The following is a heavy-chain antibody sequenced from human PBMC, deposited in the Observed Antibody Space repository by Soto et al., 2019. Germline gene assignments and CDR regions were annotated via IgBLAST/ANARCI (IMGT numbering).Heavy chain of an antibody. D-gene: IGHD2-2*01. Sequence: GGSLRLSCAASGFTFISYGMHWGRQAPGKGLEWVAVISYDGSNKYYADSVKGRFTISRDNSKNTLYLQMNSLRAEDTAVYYCAKAPYQPLFRRYYYYGMDVWGQGTTVTVSS. V-gene: IGHV3-30*18. CDR1: GFTFISYG. CDR3: AKAPYQPLFRRYYYYGMDV. CDR2: ISYDGSNK. J-gene: IGHJ6*02.